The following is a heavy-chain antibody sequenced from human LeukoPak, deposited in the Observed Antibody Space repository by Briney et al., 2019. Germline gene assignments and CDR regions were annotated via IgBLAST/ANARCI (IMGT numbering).Heavy chain of an antibody. J-gene: IGHJ6*02. D-gene: IGHD2/OR15-2a*01. CDR2: TFNSGST. Sequence: SETLSLTCTVSGASISKSYWIWLRQPPGKELEWLGCTFNSGSTRYNPSLGSRVTISEDTSRNQFSLRLTSVTAADTATYYCSRASPGAIYYYGMDVWGQGTTVTVSS. CDR1: GASISKSY. V-gene: IGHV4-59*01. CDR3: SRASPGAIYYYGMDV.